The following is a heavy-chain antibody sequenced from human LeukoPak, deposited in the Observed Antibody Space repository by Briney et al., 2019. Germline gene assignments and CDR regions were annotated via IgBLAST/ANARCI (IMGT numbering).Heavy chain of an antibody. Sequence: ASVNVSCKASGYTFTIYAMNWVRQAPGQGLEWMGWINTNTGNPTYAQGFTGRFVFSLDTSVSTAYLQISSLKAEDTAAYYCARSDYGDYHGMDVWGQGTTVTVSS. CDR2: INTNTGNP. J-gene: IGHJ6*02. CDR3: ARSDYGDYHGMDV. D-gene: IGHD4-17*01. V-gene: IGHV7-4-1*02. CDR1: GYTFTIYA.